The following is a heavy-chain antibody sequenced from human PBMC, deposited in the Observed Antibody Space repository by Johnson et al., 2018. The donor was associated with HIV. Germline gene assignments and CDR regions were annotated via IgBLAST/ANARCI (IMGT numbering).Heavy chain of an antibody. CDR3: AKGEPYYYDIGDAFYI. CDR2: IRYDGSNK. J-gene: IGHJ3*02. V-gene: IGHV3-30*02. D-gene: IGHD3-22*01. Sequence: QMQLVESGGGVVQPGGSLRLSCAASGFTFSSYGMHWVRQAPGKGLEWVAFIRYDGSNKYYADSVKGRFTISRDNSKNTLYLQMNSLRAEDTAVYYCAKGEPYYYDIGDAFYIWGQGTMVTVSS. CDR1: GFTFSSYG.